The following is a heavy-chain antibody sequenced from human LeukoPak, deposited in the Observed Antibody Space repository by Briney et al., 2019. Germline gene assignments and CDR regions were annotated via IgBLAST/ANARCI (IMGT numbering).Heavy chain of an antibody. V-gene: IGHV3-30*18. CDR2: ISYDGSNK. CDR3: AKDYEYSYGYVDY. CDR1: GFTFSSYG. Sequence: GRSLRLSCAASGFTFSSYGMHWVRQAPGKGLEWVAVISYDGSNKYYADSVKGRFTISRDNSKNTLYLQMNSLRAEDTAVYYCAKDYEYSYGYVDYWGQGTLVAVSS. J-gene: IGHJ4*02. D-gene: IGHD5-18*01.